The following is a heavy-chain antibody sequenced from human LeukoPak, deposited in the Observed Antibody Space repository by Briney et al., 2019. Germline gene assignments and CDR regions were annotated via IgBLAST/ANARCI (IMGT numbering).Heavy chain of an antibody. CDR3: ARGYCSGGSCYSRVFDY. J-gene: IGHJ4*02. D-gene: IGHD2-15*01. CDR2: IHYSGST. Sequence: PSETLSLTCTVSGGSISSYYWSWVRQPPGKGLEWIGYIHYSGSTDSNPSLKSRVAISIDTSKNQFSLRLSSVTAADTAVYYCARGYCSGGSCYSRVFDYWGQGTLVTVSS. CDR1: GGSISSYY. V-gene: IGHV4-59*01.